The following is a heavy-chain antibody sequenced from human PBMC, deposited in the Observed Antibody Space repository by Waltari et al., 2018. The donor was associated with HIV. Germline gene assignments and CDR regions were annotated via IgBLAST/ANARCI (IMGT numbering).Heavy chain of an antibody. CDR1: GFSVSSNY. CDR2: IYSGGST. J-gene: IGHJ4*02. CDR3: ARGFGCGGDCYYFDY. Sequence: EVQLVESGGGLIKPGGSLRLSCAASGFSVSSNYMSWVRPAPGKGLEWVSVIYSGGSTYYADSVKGRITISRDNSKNTLYLQMNSLRAEDTVVYYCARGFGCGGDCYYFDYWGQGTLVTVSS. V-gene: IGHV3-53*01. D-gene: IGHD2-21*02.